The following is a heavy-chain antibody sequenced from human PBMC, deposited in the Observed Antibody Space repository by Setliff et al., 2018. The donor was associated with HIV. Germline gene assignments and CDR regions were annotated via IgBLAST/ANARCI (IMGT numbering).Heavy chain of an antibody. CDR1: GGSISSHY. V-gene: IGHV4-59*11. CDR2: IYYSGST. Sequence: PSETLSLTCTVSGGSISSHYWSWIRQPPGKGLEWIGSIYYSGSTNYNPSLKSRVTISVDTSKNQFSLKLSSVTAADTAVYYCARGSLYSSSSRFDYWGQGTLVTVSS. J-gene: IGHJ4*02. D-gene: IGHD6-13*01. CDR3: ARGSLYSSSSRFDY.